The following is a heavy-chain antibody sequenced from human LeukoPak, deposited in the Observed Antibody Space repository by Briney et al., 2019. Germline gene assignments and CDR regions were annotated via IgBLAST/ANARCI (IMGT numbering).Heavy chain of an antibody. CDR1: GGSISGYY. Sequence: SETLSLTCTVSGGSISGYYWSWIRQPAGKGLEWVGRVYTSGSTHYNPSLKSRVTMSVDTSKNQFSLKLSSVTAADTAVYYCARLITGTTTAFDIWGQGTMVTVSS. J-gene: IGHJ3*02. V-gene: IGHV4-4*07. CDR2: VYTSGST. D-gene: IGHD1-7*01. CDR3: ARLITGTTTAFDI.